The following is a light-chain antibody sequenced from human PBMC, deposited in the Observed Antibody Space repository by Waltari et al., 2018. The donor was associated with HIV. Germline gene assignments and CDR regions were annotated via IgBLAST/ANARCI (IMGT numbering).Light chain of an antibody. Sequence: ENVLTQSPGTMSLSPGVRATLSCRASSSVSSNYVTWYQQRPGQAPRLLIYAAYTRATAIPDRFSGSGSGTDFTLTISRLEPEDFAVYYCQQYGTSPYTFGPGTNVEI. J-gene: IGKJ2*01. CDR3: QQYGTSPYT. V-gene: IGKV3-20*01. CDR2: AAY. CDR1: SSVSSNY.